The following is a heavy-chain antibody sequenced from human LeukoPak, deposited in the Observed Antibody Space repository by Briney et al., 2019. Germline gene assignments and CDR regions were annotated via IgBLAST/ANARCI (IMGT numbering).Heavy chain of an antibody. CDR2: IYWNNDD. Sequence: SGATLLHLQQIHSLPLAYTLAGAAPSTSGVGVAWLRQSPGRALEWLALIYWNNDDRHSPPLKNRLTTTKDTSKNQGLLTLTMIAFLDTATYFSAQSGSCIFLFFFESGGRGTLVTVSS. D-gene: IGHD2-2*01. CDR3: AQSGSCIFLFFFES. J-gene: IGHJ4*02. CDR1: GAAPSTSGVG. V-gene: IGHV2-5*01.